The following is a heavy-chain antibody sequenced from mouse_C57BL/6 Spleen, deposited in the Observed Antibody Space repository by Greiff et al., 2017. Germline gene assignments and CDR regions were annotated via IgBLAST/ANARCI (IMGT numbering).Heavy chain of an antibody. Sequence: QVQLQQSGPDLVKPGASVKLSCKASGYTFTSYDINWVKQRPGQGLEWIGWIYPRDGSTKYNEKFKGKATLTVDTSSSTAYMELHSLTSEDSAVYFCARKEDGYDDGVPWFADWGQGTLVTVSA. CDR1: GYTFTSYD. J-gene: IGHJ3*01. V-gene: IGHV1-85*01. CDR2: IYPRDGST. CDR3: ARKEDGYDDGVPWFAD. D-gene: IGHD2-2*01.